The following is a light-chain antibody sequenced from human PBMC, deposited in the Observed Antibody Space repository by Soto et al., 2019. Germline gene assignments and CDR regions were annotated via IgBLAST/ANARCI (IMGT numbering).Light chain of an antibody. CDR2: DAS. Sequence: EIVLTQSPATLSLSPGERATLSCRASQSVNSYLAWYQQKPGQAPRLLIYDASNRATGIPARFSGSGSGTDFTLTISSLEPEDFAVYYCQQRSYWPWTFGQGTKVEIK. J-gene: IGKJ1*01. V-gene: IGKV3-11*01. CDR3: QQRSYWPWT. CDR1: QSVNSY.